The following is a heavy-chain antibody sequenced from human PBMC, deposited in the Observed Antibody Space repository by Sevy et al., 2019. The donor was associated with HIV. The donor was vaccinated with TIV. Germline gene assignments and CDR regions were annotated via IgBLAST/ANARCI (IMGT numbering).Heavy chain of an antibody. CDR2: INPSGGST. Sequence: ASVKVSCKASGYTFTSYYMHWVRQAPGQGLEWMGIINPSGGSTSYAQKFQGRVTMTRDTSTSTVYMELSSLRSEDTAVYYCARDLSIVVVPAAYYYYYYGMYVWGQGTTVTVSS. V-gene: IGHV1-46*03. CDR1: GYTFTSYY. J-gene: IGHJ6*02. D-gene: IGHD2-2*01. CDR3: ARDLSIVVVPAAYYYYYYGMYV.